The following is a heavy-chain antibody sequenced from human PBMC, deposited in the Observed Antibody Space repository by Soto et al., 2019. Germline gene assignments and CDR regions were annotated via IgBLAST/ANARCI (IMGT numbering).Heavy chain of an antibody. CDR2: ISAYNGNT. CDR3: ARDMNGYCSSTSCSYLSDY. J-gene: IGHJ4*02. D-gene: IGHD2-2*01. V-gene: IGHV1-18*04. Sequence: PGASVKVSCKASGYTFTSYGISWVRQAPGQGLEWMGWISAYNGNTNYAQKLQGRVTMTTDTSTSTAYMELRSLRSDDTAVYYCARDMNGYCSSTSCSYLSDYWGQGTLVTVSS. CDR1: GYTFTSYG.